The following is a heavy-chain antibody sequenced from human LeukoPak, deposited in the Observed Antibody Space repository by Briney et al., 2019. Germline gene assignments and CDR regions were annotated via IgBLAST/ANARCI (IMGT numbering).Heavy chain of an antibody. CDR2: IYSGGST. V-gene: IGHV3-53*05. Sequence: GGSLRLSCAASGFTVSSNYMSWVRQAPGKGLEWVSVIYSGGSTYYADSVKGRFTISRDNSKNTLYLQMNSLRAEDTAVYYCAKPPFDYDSSGLYWGQGTLVTVSS. CDR1: GFTVSSNY. J-gene: IGHJ4*02. D-gene: IGHD3-22*01. CDR3: AKPPFDYDSSGLY.